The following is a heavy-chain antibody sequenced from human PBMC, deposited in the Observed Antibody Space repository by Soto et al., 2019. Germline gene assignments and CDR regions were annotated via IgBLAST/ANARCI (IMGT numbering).Heavy chain of an antibody. CDR3: ARVGSSSSADYYYGMDV. D-gene: IGHD6-13*01. Sequence: GGSLRLSCAASGFTFSSYDMHWVRQATGKGLEWVSAIGTAGDTYYPGSVKGRFTISRENAKNSLYLQMNSLRARDTAVYYCARVGSSSSADYYYGMDVWGQGTTVTVSS. CDR2: IGTAGDT. CDR1: GFTFSSYD. V-gene: IGHV3-13*01. J-gene: IGHJ6*02.